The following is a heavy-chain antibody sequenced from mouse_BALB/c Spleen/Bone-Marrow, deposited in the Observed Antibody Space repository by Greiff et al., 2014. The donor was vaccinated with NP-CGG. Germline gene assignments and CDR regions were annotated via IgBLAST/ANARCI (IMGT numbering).Heavy chain of an antibody. Sequence: QVQLQQSGAELLKPGTSVKPSCKASGYTFTRYWMHWVKQRPGQGLEWIGELNPSNGHTNYNGKFKNKATVTVDKSSSTAYMQPSRLTSEDSSVYFCARMITTRGFDYWGQGTTLTVSS. D-gene: IGHD2-4*01. V-gene: IGHV1S81*02. CDR1: GYTFTRYW. CDR2: LNPSNGHT. J-gene: IGHJ2*01. CDR3: ARMITTRGFDY.